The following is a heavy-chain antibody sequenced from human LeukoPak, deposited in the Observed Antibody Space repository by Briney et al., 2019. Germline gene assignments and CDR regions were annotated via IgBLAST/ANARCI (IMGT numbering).Heavy chain of an antibody. Sequence: GGSLRLFCAASGFMFSSNWMSWVRLAPGKGLEWVANIKEDGTETYYVDSVKGRFTISRDNAKNSLYLQMNSLRVEDTAVYYCAKEGRSLQTYWGQGTLVTVSS. CDR2: IKEDGTET. V-gene: IGHV3-7*03. D-gene: IGHD5-24*01. CDR3: AKEGRSLQTY. J-gene: IGHJ4*02. CDR1: GFMFSSNW.